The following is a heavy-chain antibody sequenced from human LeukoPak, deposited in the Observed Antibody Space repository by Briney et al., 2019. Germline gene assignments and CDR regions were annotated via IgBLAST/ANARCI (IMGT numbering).Heavy chain of an antibody. CDR3: ARARYGDYVDYYYYMDV. J-gene: IGHJ6*03. Sequence: SETLSPTCTVSGGSISSYYWSWIRQPPGKGLEWIGYIYYSGSTNYNPSLKSRVTISVDTSKNQFSLKLSSVTAADTAVYYCARARYGDYVDYYYYMDVWGKGTTVTVSS. V-gene: IGHV4-59*01. D-gene: IGHD4-17*01. CDR1: GGSISSYY. CDR2: IYYSGST.